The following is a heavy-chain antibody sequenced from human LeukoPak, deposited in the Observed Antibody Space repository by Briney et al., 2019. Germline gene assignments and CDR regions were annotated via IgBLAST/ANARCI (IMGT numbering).Heavy chain of an antibody. D-gene: IGHD3-10*01. Sequence: SSETLSLTCAVYGGSFSGYYWSWIRQPPGKGLEWIGEINHSGSTNYNPSLKSRVTISVDTSKNQFSLKLSSVTAADTAVYYCARAALGTMVRGVIIKPTPYYYGMDVWGKGTTVTVSS. CDR3: ARAALGTMVRGVIIKPTPYYYGMDV. CDR2: INHSGST. J-gene: IGHJ6*04. CDR1: GGSFSGYY. V-gene: IGHV4-34*01.